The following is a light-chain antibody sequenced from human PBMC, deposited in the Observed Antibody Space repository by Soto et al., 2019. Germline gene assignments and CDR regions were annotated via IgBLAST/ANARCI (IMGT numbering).Light chain of an antibody. CDR2: KDS. V-gene: IGLV3-25*03. Sequence: SYELTQPPSVSVSPGQTARITCSGDALPKQYAYWYQQKPGQAPVLVIYKDSERPSGIPERFSGSSSGTTVTLTISGVQAEDEADYYCQSADSSGTYRAHGVFGGGTKLTVL. CDR1: ALPKQY. J-gene: IGLJ3*02. CDR3: QSADSSGTYRAHGV.